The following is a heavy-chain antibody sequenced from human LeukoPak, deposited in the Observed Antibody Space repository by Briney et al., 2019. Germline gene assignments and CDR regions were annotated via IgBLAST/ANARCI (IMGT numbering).Heavy chain of an antibody. D-gene: IGHD3-22*01. CDR2: INHSGST. CDR1: GGSFSGYY. V-gene: IGHV4-34*01. CDR3: ARGGIVVAHPTNWFDP. J-gene: IGHJ5*02. Sequence: PSETLSLTCAVYGGSFSGYYSSWIRQPPGKGLEWIGEINHSGSTNYNPSLKSRVTISVDTSKNQFSLKLSSVTAADTAVYYCARGGIVVAHPTNWFDPWGQGTLVTVSS.